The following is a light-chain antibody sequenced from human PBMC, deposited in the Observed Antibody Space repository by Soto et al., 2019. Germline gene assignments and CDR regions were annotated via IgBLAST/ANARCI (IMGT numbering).Light chain of an antibody. Sequence: DIQMTQSPSTLSASIGDRVTITCRASQTVYTWLAWYQQKPGTAPKLLIYEASTLHSGVPSRFTGSGSGTEFNLVISLLQPDDFATYYCQQYSSYSQYTFGQGTKVEI. CDR2: EAS. CDR1: QTVYTW. CDR3: QQYSSYSQYT. V-gene: IGKV1-5*03. J-gene: IGKJ2*01.